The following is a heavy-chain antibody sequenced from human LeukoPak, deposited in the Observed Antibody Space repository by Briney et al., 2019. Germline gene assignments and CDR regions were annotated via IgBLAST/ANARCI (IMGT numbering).Heavy chain of an antibody. Sequence: ASVKVSCKTSGYTFTNYDINWVRQATGQGLEWMGWMSPNSGDAGYAQKFQGRVTMTRNTSISTAYMELSSLRSEDTAVYYCARPGVYGGNSGLGHWGQGTLVTVSS. D-gene: IGHD4-23*01. CDR2: MSPNSGDA. J-gene: IGHJ5*02. CDR3: ARPGVYGGNSGLGH. V-gene: IGHV1-8*01. CDR1: GYTFTNYD.